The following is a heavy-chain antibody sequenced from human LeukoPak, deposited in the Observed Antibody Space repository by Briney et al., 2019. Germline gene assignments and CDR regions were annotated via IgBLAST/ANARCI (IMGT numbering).Heavy chain of an antibody. CDR3: ARNGDPSSSWYRWFDP. J-gene: IGHJ5*02. CDR1: GYTFTSYG. CDR2: ISAYNGNT. V-gene: IGHV1-18*01. D-gene: IGHD6-13*01. Sequence: GASVKVSCKASGYTFTSYGISWVRQAPGQGLEWMGRISAYNGNTNYAQKLQGRVTMTTDTSTSTAYMELRSLRSDDTAVYYCARNGDPSSSWYRWFDPWGQGTLVTVSS.